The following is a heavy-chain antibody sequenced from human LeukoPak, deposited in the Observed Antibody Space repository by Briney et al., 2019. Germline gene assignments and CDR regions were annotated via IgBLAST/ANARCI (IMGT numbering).Heavy chain of an antibody. CDR3: ARDKSYFDY. Sequence: TGGSLRLSCAASGFTCSSYWMSWVRQAPGKGLEWVANIKQDGSEKYYVDSVKGRFTISRDNAKNSLYLQMNSLRAEDTAVYYCARDKSYFDYWGQGTLVTVSS. CDR1: GFTCSSYW. V-gene: IGHV3-7*01. CDR2: IKQDGSEK. J-gene: IGHJ4*02.